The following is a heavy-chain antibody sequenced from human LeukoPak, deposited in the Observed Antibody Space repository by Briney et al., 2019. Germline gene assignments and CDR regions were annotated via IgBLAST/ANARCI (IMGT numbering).Heavy chain of an antibody. V-gene: IGHV3-23*01. J-gene: IGHJ4*02. D-gene: IGHD3-10*01. CDR1: GFTFSTYA. CDR2: ISGSGGST. Sequence: GGSLRLSCAASGFTFSTYAMSWVRQAPGKGLDWLSAISGSGGSTYYADSVKGRFTISRDNSKNTLYLQLDSLRAEDTAVYYCARGESPDYWGQGTLVTVSS. CDR3: ARGESPDY.